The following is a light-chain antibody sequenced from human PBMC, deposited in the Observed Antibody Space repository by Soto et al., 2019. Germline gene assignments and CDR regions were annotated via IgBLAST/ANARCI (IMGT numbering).Light chain of an antibody. V-gene: IGKV1-5*03. CDR3: QHYSSYPLS. CDR2: RAS. J-gene: IGKJ4*01. Sequence: DIQMTQSPSTLSASVGDRVTITCRASQSITSWLAWYQQKPGKAPKFLISRASSLESGVPSRFSGSGFGTEFTLTISSLQPDDFATYYCQHYSSYPLSFGGGTKVEI. CDR1: QSITSW.